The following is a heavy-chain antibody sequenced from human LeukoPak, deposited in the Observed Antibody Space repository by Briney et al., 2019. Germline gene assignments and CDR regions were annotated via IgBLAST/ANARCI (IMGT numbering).Heavy chain of an antibody. V-gene: IGHV1-18*01. CDR2: ISGYNGNT. CDR1: GYTFSNYG. D-gene: IGHD2-15*01. CDR3: ARACSGGSCYSGFGY. J-gene: IGHJ4*02. Sequence: AASVKVSCKASGYTFSNYGINWVRQAPGQGLEWMGWISGYNGNTNYAQKLQGRVTMTTDTSTSTAYMELRSLRSDDTAVYYCARACSGGSCYSGFGYWGQGTLVAVSS.